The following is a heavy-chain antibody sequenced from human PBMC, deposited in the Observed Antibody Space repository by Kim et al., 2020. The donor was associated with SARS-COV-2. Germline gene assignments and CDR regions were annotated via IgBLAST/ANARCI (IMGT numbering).Heavy chain of an antibody. CDR2: INSDGSST. V-gene: IGHV3-74*01. Sequence: GGSLRLSCAASGFTFSSYWMHWVRQAPGKGLVWVSRINSDGSSTSYADSVKGRFTISRDNAKNTLYLQMNSLRAEDTAVYYCASNSGWYEGVYYFDYWGQGTLVTVSS. CDR3: ASNSGWYEGVYYFDY. D-gene: IGHD6-19*01. CDR1: GFTFSSYW. J-gene: IGHJ4*02.